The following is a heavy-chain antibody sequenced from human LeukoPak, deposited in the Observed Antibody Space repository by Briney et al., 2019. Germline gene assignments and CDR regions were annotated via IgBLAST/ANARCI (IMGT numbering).Heavy chain of an antibody. CDR2: INSDGGRT. Sequence: GGSLRLSCVASGFTFSMSGMHWVRQTPGKGLEYVSAINSDGGRTYYANSAKGRFTVSRDNSKNTLYLQMGSLGLEDMGVYYCARREWDLTYFDYWGQGALVTVSS. D-gene: IGHD1-26*01. CDR3: ARREWDLTYFDY. J-gene: IGHJ4*02. V-gene: IGHV3-64*01. CDR1: GFTFSMSG.